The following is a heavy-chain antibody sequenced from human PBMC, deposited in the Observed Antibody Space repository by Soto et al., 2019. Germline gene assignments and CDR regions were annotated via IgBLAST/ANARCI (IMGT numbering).Heavy chain of an antibody. CDR1: GYTFSNYG. D-gene: IGHD5-18*01. CDR2: ISGYNENT. V-gene: IGHV1-18*01. CDR3: ARGPGFGFGYSYAFAMDV. Sequence: GSPVKLSCKASGYTFSNYGISWVRQGPAQGVEWMGWISGYNENTHYEEKVQDRIKMNTDTSTSTTYLELRSLRTDDTDVYFCARGPGFGFGYSYAFAMDVWGQGTTVTVSS. J-gene: IGHJ6*02.